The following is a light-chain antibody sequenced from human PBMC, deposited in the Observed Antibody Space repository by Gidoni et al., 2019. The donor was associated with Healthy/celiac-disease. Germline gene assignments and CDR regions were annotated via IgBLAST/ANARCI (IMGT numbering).Light chain of an antibody. CDR1: QSLLHSNGYNY. CDR3: MQALQTPGA. V-gene: IGKV2-28*01. J-gene: IGKJ3*01. CDR2: LGS. Sequence: VISQSGRSLSVTPGEPASISCRSSQSLLHSNGYNYLDWYLQKPGQSPQLLIYLGSNRASGVPDRLSGSGSGTDFTLKISRVEAEDVGVYYCMQALQTPGAFGPGTKVDIK.